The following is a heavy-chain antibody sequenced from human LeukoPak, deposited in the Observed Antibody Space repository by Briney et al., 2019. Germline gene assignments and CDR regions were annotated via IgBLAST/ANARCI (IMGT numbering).Heavy chain of an antibody. Sequence: ASVKVSCKASGYTFTGYYMHWVRQAPGQGLEWMGWINPNSSGTNYAQKFQGRVTMTRDTSISTAYMELSRLRSDDTAVYYCARVKGIAAAGTGNYYYYGMDVWGQGTTVTVSS. V-gene: IGHV1-2*02. D-gene: IGHD6-13*01. CDR3: ARVKGIAAAGTGNYYYYGMDV. CDR2: INPNSSGT. J-gene: IGHJ6*02. CDR1: GYTFTGYY.